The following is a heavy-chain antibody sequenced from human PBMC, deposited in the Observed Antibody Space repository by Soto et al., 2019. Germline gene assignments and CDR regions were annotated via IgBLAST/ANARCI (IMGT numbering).Heavy chain of an antibody. CDR1: GFTFSNAW. Sequence: GGSLRLSCAASGFTFSNAWMSWVRQAPGKGLEWAGRIKSRTDGGTTDYAAPVKGRFTISRDDSKNTLYLQMNSLKTEDTAVYYCTPSLGSGNWFDPWGQGT. CDR2: IKSRTDGGTT. V-gene: IGHV3-15*01. CDR3: TPSLGSGNWFDP. J-gene: IGHJ5*02. D-gene: IGHD3-10*01.